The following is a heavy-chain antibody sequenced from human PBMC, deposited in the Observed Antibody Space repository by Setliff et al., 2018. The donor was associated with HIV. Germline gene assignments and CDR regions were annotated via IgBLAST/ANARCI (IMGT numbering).Heavy chain of an antibody. V-gene: IGHV4-39*01. D-gene: IGHD5-18*01. CDR2: IYYTGST. Sequence: PSETLSLTCSVSGASISSSSYYWGWIRQPPGKGLEWIGSIYYTGSTYYNPSLKSRVTISMDTSKNQFSLKLSSVTAADTAVYYCARRQQLWLLYAFDIWGQGTMVTVSS. CDR3: ARRQQLWLLYAFDI. CDR1: GASISSSSYY. J-gene: IGHJ3*02.